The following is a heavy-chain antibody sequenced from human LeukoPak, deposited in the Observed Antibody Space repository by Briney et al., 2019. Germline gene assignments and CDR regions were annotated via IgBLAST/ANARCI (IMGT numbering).Heavy chain of an antibody. CDR2: ISSSGSSI. CDR3: ARDHAITTLYFGH. Sequence: QPGGPLTLSCAAFGFTFSSFEMNWVRPAPGKGLEWISYISSSGSSIHYADAVGGRFTSPRDNAKNSLYLQMNSLRAEDAAVYYCARDHAITTLYFGHWGQGTLVSVFS. CDR1: GFTFSSFE. D-gene: IGHD3-22*01. V-gene: IGHV3-48*03. J-gene: IGHJ4*02.